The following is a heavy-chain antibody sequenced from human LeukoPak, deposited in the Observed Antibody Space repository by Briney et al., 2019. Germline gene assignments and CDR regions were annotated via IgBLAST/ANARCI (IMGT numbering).Heavy chain of an antibody. Sequence: PRGSRRLSCAASGFTVSSNHMSWVSQAPGQGLEWVSVIYIGGTIHYADSVKGRFTISRDNSQNTVYLEMNSLRAEDTAVYYCARDGENHYYDFWGQGTLVTVST. D-gene: IGHD7-27*01. J-gene: IGHJ4*01. CDR2: IYIGGTI. CDR1: GFTVSSNH. CDR3: ARDGENHYYDF. V-gene: IGHV3-66*01.